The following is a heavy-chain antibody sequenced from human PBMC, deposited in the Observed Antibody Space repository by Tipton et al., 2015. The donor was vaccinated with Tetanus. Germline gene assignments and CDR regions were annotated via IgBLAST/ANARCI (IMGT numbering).Heavy chain of an antibody. D-gene: IGHD3-16*01. CDR3: ARANYVCPKKGPFDY. CDR1: GGSINSGTYS. CDR2: VYNSGGT. Sequence: LRLSCTVSGGSINSGTYSWGWIRQPPGKGLVWIRSVYNSGGTYYNSSLISRVTISVDTSKNQFSLSLTSVTAAHTAVSYCARANYVCPKKGPFDYVGPGSLVIVSS. V-gene: IGHV4-39*07. J-gene: IGHJ4*02.